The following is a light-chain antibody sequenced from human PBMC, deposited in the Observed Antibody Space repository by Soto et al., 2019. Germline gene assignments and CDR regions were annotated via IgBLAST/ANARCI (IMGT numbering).Light chain of an antibody. CDR3: QQSFSTIT. Sequence: IQLPQYSSSLSESVGDRLTISCRASQGISSYLAWYQQKPGKAPXXLIYAASTLQSGVPSRFRGSGSGTEFPLTINSLHPEDSATDDCQQSFSTITFGQGTRLEIK. CDR1: QGISSY. CDR2: AAS. V-gene: IGKV1-9*01. J-gene: IGKJ5*01.